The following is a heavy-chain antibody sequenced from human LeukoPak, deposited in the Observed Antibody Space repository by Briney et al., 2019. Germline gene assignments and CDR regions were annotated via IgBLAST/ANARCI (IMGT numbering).Heavy chain of an antibody. Sequence: SVKVSCKASGGTLSSYAISWVRQAPGQGLEWMGRIIPILGIANYAQKFQGRVTITADKSTSTAYMELSSLRSEDTAVYYCARDPGMDSSSWYVDHYYYGMDVWGQGTTVTVSS. V-gene: IGHV1-69*04. CDR2: IIPILGIA. CDR1: GGTLSSYA. CDR3: ARDPGMDSSSWYVDHYYYGMDV. D-gene: IGHD6-13*01. J-gene: IGHJ6*02.